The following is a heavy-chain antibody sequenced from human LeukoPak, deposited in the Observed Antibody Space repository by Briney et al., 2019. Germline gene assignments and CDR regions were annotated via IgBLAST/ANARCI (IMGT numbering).Heavy chain of an antibody. D-gene: IGHD6-13*01. CDR3: ARGWEPYSSSLDY. V-gene: IGHV6-1*01. Sequence: SQTLSLTCAISGDSVSSNSAAWNWIRQSPSRGLEWLGRTYYRPKLYNDYAVSVKSRITINPDTSKNQLSLQLNSVTPEDTAVYYCARGWEPYSSSLDYWGQGTLVTVSS. J-gene: IGHJ4*02. CDR1: GDSVSSNSAA. CDR2: TYYRPKLYN.